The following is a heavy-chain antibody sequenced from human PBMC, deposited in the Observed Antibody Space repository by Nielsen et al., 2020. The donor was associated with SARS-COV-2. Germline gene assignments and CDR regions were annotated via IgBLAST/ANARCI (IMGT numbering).Heavy chain of an antibody. V-gene: IGHV3-30*18. J-gene: IGHJ4*02. CDR2: ISYDGSNK. D-gene: IGHD3-22*01. Sequence: GESLKISCAASGFTFNIHALHWVRQAPGKGLEWVAVISYDGSNKYYADSVKGRFTISRDNSKNTLYLQMNSLRAEDTAVYYCAKDYAPDSSGTFDYWGQGTLVTVSS. CDR1: GFTFNIHA. CDR3: AKDYAPDSSGTFDY.